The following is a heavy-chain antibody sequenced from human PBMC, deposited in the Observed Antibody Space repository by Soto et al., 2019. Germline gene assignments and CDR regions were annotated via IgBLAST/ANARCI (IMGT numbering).Heavy chain of an antibody. CDR1: GGSIRSSSYY. CDR3: ARQTTKYNILTGYYSGHWFNP. CDR2: IYYSGST. Sequence: SETLSLTCTVSGGSIRSSSYYWGWIRQPPGKGLEWIGSIYYSGSTYYNPSLKSRVTISVDTSKNQFSLKLSSVTAADTAVYYCARQTTKYNILTGYYSGHWFNPWGQGPLVT. V-gene: IGHV4-39*01. D-gene: IGHD3-9*01. J-gene: IGHJ5*02.